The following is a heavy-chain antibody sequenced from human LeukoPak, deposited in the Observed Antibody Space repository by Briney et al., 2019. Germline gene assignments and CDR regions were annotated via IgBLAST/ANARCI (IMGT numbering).Heavy chain of an antibody. J-gene: IGHJ6*03. CDR1: GYTFINYG. Sequence: ASVKVSCKASGYTFINYGISWVRQAPGQGLEWMGWISAYNGNTNYAQKVQDRVTITADKSTSTAYMELSSLRSEETAVYYCARVQRTTGTTWGFRNYYYYMDVWGKGTTVTVSS. CDR3: ARVQRTTGTTWGFRNYYYYMDV. CDR2: ISAYNGNT. V-gene: IGHV1-18*01. D-gene: IGHD1-1*01.